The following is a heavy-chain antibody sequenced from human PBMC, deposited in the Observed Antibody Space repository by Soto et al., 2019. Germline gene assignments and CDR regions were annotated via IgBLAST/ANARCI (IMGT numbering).Heavy chain of an antibody. CDR1: GYNFTNYW. Sequence: GVSLKISCKGSGYNFTNYWIGWVRQMPGKGLKWMGIIYPDDSDTRYSPSFQGQVTISVDKSISAAYLQWGSLKASDTAMYFCARQEGATVLFYYGMDVWGQGTTVTVYS. V-gene: IGHV5-51*01. CDR3: ARQEGATVLFYYGMDV. J-gene: IGHJ6*02. CDR2: IYPDDSDT. D-gene: IGHD1-26*01.